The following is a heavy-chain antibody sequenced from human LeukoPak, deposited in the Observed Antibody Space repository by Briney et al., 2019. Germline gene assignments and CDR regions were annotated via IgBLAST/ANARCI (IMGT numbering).Heavy chain of an antibody. J-gene: IGHJ4*02. Sequence: GGSLRLSYAASGFAFSAFAMHWVRQAPGKGLEWVAVIWYDGSNKYYADSVKGRFTISRDNSKNTLYLQMNSLRAEDTAVYYCARGDIAAAGDSFDYWGQGTLVTVSS. CDR3: ARGDIAAAGDSFDY. CDR1: GFAFSAFA. CDR2: IWYDGSNK. D-gene: IGHD6-13*01. V-gene: IGHV3-33*08.